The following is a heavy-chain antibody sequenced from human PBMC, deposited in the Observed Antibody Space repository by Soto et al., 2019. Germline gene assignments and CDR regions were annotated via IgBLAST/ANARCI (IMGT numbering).Heavy chain of an antibody. D-gene: IGHD4-17*01. Sequence: PSETLSLTCTVSGGSITRYFWSWIRQSPGKGLEWIIHIYSSGTINYIPSLKSRVTISRDTSKNQFSLKLRSVTAADTALYYCATDYGDYVGAFDIWGQGTMVTVSS. CDR2: IYSSGTI. V-gene: IGHV4-59*01. J-gene: IGHJ3*02. CDR1: GGSITRYF. CDR3: ATDYGDYVGAFDI.